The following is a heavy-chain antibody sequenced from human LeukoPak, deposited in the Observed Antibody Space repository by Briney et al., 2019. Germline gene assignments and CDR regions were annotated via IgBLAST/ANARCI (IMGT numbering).Heavy chain of an antibody. CDR1: GGTFSSYA. CDR3: AAYNYYDSSGHYYYYMDV. V-gene: IGHV1-69*13. Sequence: ASVKVSCRASGGTFSSYAISWVRQAPGQGLEWMGGIIPIFGTANYAQKFQGRVTITADESTSTAYMELSSLRSEDTAVYYCAAYNYYDSSGHYYYYMDVWGKGTTVTVSS. D-gene: IGHD3-22*01. CDR2: IIPIFGTA. J-gene: IGHJ6*03.